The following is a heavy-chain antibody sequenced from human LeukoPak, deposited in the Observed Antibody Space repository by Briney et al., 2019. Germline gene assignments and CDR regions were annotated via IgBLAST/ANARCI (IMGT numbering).Heavy chain of an antibody. CDR1: GGSISSYY. Sequence: SETLSLTCTVSGGSISSYYWSWIRQPPGKGLEWIGNIYDSGSTNYNPSLKSRATISVDTSKNQFSLKLSSVTAADTAVYHCARSSNYDILTGYPYYFDYWGQGTLVTVSS. J-gene: IGHJ4*02. D-gene: IGHD3-9*01. CDR3: ARSSNYDILTGYPYYFDY. CDR2: IYDSGST. V-gene: IGHV4-59*08.